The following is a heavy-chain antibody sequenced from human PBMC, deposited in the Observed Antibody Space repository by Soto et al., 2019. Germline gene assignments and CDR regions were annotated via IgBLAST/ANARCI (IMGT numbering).Heavy chain of an antibody. J-gene: IGHJ4*02. V-gene: IGHV6-1*01. Sequence: PSQTLSLTCAISGDSVSSNSAAWNWIRQSPSRGLEWLGRTYYRSKWYNDYAVSVKSRITINPDTSKNQFSLQLNSVTPEDTAVYYCAVSYCGGDCYSGYYFDYWGQGTLVTVSS. CDR2: TYYRSKWYN. CDR1: GDSVSSNSAA. CDR3: AVSYCGGDCYSGYYFDY. D-gene: IGHD2-21*02.